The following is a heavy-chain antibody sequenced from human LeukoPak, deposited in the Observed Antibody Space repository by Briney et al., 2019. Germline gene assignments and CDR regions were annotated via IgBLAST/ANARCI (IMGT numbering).Heavy chain of an antibody. CDR2: ISGSGGST. CDR1: GFTFSNYG. CDR3: AKSVETYYYDSSGYFDY. D-gene: IGHD3-22*01. J-gene: IGHJ4*02. V-gene: IGHV3-23*01. Sequence: PGGTLRLSCAASGFTFSNYGMSWVRQAPGKGLEWVSAISGSGGSTYYADSVKGRFTISRDNSKNTLYLQMNSLRAEDTAVYYCAKSVETYYYDSSGYFDYWGQGTLVTVSS.